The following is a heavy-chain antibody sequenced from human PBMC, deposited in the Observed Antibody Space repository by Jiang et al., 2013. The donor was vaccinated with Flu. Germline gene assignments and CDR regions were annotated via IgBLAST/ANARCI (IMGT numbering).Heavy chain of an antibody. CDR2: ISFDGSKK. Sequence: VQLVESGGGVVQPGGSLRLSCEASGFTLTRHAMHWVRQAPGKGLEWLAVISFDGSKKFYADSVKGRLTISRDNSKKTLFMELNSLRTEDTAVYFCARDSYEAAAALFLGFYGMDVWGQGATVTVSS. CDR3: ARDSYEAAAALFLGFYGMDV. V-gene: IGHV3-30*04. J-gene: IGHJ6*02. CDR1: GFTLTRHA. D-gene: IGHD6-13*01.